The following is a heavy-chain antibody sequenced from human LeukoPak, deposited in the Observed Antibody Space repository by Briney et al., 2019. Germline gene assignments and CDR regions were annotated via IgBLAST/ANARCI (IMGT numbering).Heavy chain of an antibody. Sequence: GGSLRLSCAATGFIFSSYWMSWVRQAPGKGLEWVANIKQDGSEKYYVDSVKGRFTISRDNAKNSLYLQMNSLRAEDMAVYYCARPFSSRDAFDIWGQGTMVTVSS. V-gene: IGHV3-7*01. J-gene: IGHJ3*02. CDR2: IKQDGSEK. CDR3: ARPFSSRDAFDI. D-gene: IGHD6-19*01. CDR1: GFIFSSYW.